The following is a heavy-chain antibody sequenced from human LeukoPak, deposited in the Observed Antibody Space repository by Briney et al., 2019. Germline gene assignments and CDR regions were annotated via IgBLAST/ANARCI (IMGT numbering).Heavy chain of an antibody. V-gene: IGHV3-48*04. D-gene: IGHD2-15*01. CDR2: ISSSSSTI. J-gene: IGHJ4*02. CDR3: ARQDTPILVVVAAPYYFDY. CDR1: GFTFSSYS. Sequence: GGSLRLSCAASGFTFSSYSMNWVRQAPGKGLEWVSYISSSSSTIYYADSVKGRFTISRDNAKNSLYLQMNSLRAEDTAVYYCARQDTPILVVVAAPYYFDYWGQGTLVTVSS.